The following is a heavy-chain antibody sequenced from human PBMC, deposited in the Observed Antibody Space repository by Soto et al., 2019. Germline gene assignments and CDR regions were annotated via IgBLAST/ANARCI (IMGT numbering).Heavy chain of an antibody. Sequence: SQTLSLTCTVSGGSISSGGYYWSWIRQHPGKGLEWIGYIYYSGSTYYNPSLKSRVTISVDTSKNQFSLKLSSVTAADTAVYYCARATFYDILTGYSFDYWGQGTLVTVSS. J-gene: IGHJ4*02. D-gene: IGHD3-9*01. CDR3: ARATFYDILTGYSFDY. CDR2: IYYSGST. CDR1: GGSISSGGYY. V-gene: IGHV4-31*03.